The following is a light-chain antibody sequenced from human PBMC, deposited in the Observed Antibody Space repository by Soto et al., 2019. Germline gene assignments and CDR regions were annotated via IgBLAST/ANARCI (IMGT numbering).Light chain of an antibody. CDR3: MQSTQLPPT. CDR1: QSLLHITGETF. CDR2: EVS. Sequence: DVVMNQTTLSLSVTPGQPASISCKSSQSLLHITGETFLFWYLQKPGQSPQLLIYEVSTRVSGVPDRFSGSGSGTDFTLEISRVETDDVSIYYCMQSTQLPPTFGQGTRLEIK. J-gene: IGKJ5*01. V-gene: IGKV2D-29*02.